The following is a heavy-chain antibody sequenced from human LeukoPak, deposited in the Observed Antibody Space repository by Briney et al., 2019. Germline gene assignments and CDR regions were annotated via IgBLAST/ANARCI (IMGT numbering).Heavy chain of an antibody. CDR3: ARLPNSIAARQRPRGACDF. CDR1: GGSLYNYF. V-gene: IGHV4-4*07. J-gene: IGHJ3*01. CDR2: IYPTGHT. Sequence: PSETLSLICTVSGGSLYNYFCSWIRQPAGKGLVWIGRIYPTGHTHYNPSLKSRVTISVDTSKNQISLKLSSVTAADTAVYYCARLPNSIAARQRPRGACDFWGGGTMVTVSS. D-gene: IGHD6-6*01.